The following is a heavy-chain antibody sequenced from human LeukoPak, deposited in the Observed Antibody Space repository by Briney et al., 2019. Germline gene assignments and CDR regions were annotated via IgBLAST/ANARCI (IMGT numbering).Heavy chain of an antibody. J-gene: IGHJ6*04. Sequence: GGSLRLSCAASGFTFSSYGMHWVRQAPGKGLEWVAVIWYDGSNKYYADSVKGRFTISRDNSKNTPYLQMNSLRAEDTAVYYCAREGSIAAAGTYYYYGMDVWGKGTTVTVSS. CDR1: GFTFSSYG. CDR2: IWYDGSNK. CDR3: AREGSIAAAGTYYYYGMDV. D-gene: IGHD6-13*01. V-gene: IGHV3-33*01.